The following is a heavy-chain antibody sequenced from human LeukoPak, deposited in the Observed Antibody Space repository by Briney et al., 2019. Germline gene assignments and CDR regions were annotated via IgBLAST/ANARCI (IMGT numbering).Heavy chain of an antibody. V-gene: IGHV1-46*01. J-gene: IGHJ6*03. CDR2: INPSGGST. Sequence: VASVKLSCKASGYAFTSYYMHWVRQAPGQGLEWMGIINPSGGSTSYAQKFQGRVTMTRDMSTSTVYMELSSMRSEATAVYYCARRHYYYYMDVWGKGTTVTVSS. CDR1: GYAFTSYY. CDR3: ARRHYYYYMDV.